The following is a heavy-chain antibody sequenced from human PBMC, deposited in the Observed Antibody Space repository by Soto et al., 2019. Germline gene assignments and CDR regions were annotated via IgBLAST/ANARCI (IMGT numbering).Heavy chain of an antibody. V-gene: IGHV4-59*01. Sequence: PSETLSLTCTVSGGSISSYYWSWIRQPPGKGLEWIGYIYYSGSTNYNPSLKSRVTISVDTSKNQFSLKLSSVTAADTAVYYCARAYGGNRFDYWGKGTLVTVSS. J-gene: IGHJ4*02. CDR2: IYYSGST. CDR1: GGSISSYY. D-gene: IGHD2-15*01. CDR3: ARAYGGNRFDY.